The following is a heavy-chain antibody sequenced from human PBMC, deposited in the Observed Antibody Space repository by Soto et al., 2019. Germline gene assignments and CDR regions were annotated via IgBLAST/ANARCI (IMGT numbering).Heavy chain of an antibody. CDR3: ARLDTYYYDSSGRLGFDP. CDR2: IIPIFGTA. J-gene: IGHJ5*02. Sequence: QVQLVQSGAEVKKPGSSVKVSCKASGGTFSSYAISWVRQAPGQGLEWMGGIIPIFGTANYAQKFQGRVTITADESTSTAYMELSSLRSEDTAVYYCARLDTYYYDSSGRLGFDPWGQGTLVTVSS. CDR1: GGTFSSYA. V-gene: IGHV1-69*12. D-gene: IGHD3-22*01.